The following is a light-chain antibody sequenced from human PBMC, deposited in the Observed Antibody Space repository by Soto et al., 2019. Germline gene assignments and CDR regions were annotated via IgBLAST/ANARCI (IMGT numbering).Light chain of an antibody. CDR1: ERVSTS. CDR3: QQSNNSPYT. CDR2: GAS. Sequence: EIVLTQSPGTLSVSPGERANLSSRASERVSTSLAWFQQKPGQAPRLLIYGASTRATGIPARFSGSGSGTEFTLTINSLHSEDLAVYYCQQSNNSPYTFGQGTKLEV. J-gene: IGKJ2*01. V-gene: IGKV3-15*01.